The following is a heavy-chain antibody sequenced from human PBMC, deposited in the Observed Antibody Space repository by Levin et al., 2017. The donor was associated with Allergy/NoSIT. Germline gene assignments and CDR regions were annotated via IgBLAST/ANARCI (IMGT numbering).Heavy chain of an antibody. CDR1: GFTFSNAW. V-gene: IGHV3-15*01. CDR2: IKSKTDGGTT. Sequence: GGSLRLSCAASGFTFSNAWMSWVRQAPGKGLEWVGRIKSKTDGGTTDYAAPVKGRFTISRDDSKNTLYLQMNSLKTEDTAVYYCTTGPSAAGGRFLEWLLYAAGVDYWGQGTLVTVSS. CDR3: TTGPSAAGGRFLEWLLYAAGVDY. D-gene: IGHD3-3*01. J-gene: IGHJ4*02.